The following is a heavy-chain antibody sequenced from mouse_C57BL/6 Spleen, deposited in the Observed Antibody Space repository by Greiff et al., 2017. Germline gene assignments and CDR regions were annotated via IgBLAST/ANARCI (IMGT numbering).Heavy chain of an antibody. CDR1: GYTFTSYW. V-gene: IGHV1-52*01. CDR3: ARSNYYGSSYNY. CDR2: IDPSDSET. D-gene: IGHD1-1*01. Sequence: QVQLQQPGPELVRPGSSVKLSCKASGYTFTSYWMHWVKQRPIQGLEWIGNIDPSDSETHYNQKFKDKATLTVDKSSSTAYMQLSSLTSEDSAVYYCARSNYYGSSYNYWGQGTTLTVSS. J-gene: IGHJ2*01.